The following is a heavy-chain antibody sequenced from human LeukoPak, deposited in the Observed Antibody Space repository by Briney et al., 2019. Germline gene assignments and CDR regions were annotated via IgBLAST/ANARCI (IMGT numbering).Heavy chain of an antibody. CDR1: GGSISSYY. V-gene: IGHV4-59*01. D-gene: IGHD3-22*01. CDR2: IYYSGST. J-gene: IGHJ3*02. Sequence: SETLSLTCTVSGGSISSYYWSWIRQPPGKGLEWIGYIYYSGSTNYNPSLKSRVTISVDTSKNQFSLKLSSVTAADTAVYYCARASSSGYYYKFNAFDIWGQGTMVTVSP. CDR3: ARASSSGYYYKFNAFDI.